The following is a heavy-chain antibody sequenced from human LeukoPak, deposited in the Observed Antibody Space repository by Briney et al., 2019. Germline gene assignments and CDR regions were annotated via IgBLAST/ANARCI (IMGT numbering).Heavy chain of an antibody. J-gene: IGHJ3*02. CDR3: ARSHTRGPPYDAFDI. CDR2: IYPGDSDT. V-gene: IGHV5-51*01. CDR1: GYSFTSYW. Sequence: GESLKISCKGSGYSFTSYWIGWVRQMPGKGLEWMGIIYPGDSDTRYSPSSQGQVTISADKSISTAYLQWSSLKASDTAMYYCARSHTRGPPYDAFDIWGQGTMVTVSS.